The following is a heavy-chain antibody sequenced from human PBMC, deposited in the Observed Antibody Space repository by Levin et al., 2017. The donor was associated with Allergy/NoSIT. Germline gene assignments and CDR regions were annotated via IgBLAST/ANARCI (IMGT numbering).Heavy chain of an antibody. CDR2: IKQDGSEK. J-gene: IGHJ4*02. CDR1: GFTFSSYW. D-gene: IGHD1-1*01. Sequence: SGGSLRLSCAASGFTFSSYWMSWVRQAPGKGGLEWVATIKQDGSEKYYVDSMKGRFTISRDDVKNSVYLQMNSLRAEDTAVYYCARVRGTSYGRIYYFDYWGQGTLVTVSS. V-gene: IGHV3-7*04. CDR3: ARVRGTSYGRIYYFDY.